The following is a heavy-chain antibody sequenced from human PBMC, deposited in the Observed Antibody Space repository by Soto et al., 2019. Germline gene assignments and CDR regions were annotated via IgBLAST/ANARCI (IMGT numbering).Heavy chain of an antibody. D-gene: IGHD6-13*01. V-gene: IGHV1-8*02. CDR1: GYNFTRYG. Sequence: ASVKVSCKASGYNFTRYGITWVRQATGQGLEWMGWMNPNSGNTGYAQKFQGRVTMTRNTSISTAYMELSSLRSEDTAVYYCAREHSSSWRFDYWGQGTLVTVSS. CDR2: MNPNSGNT. J-gene: IGHJ4*02. CDR3: AREHSSSWRFDY.